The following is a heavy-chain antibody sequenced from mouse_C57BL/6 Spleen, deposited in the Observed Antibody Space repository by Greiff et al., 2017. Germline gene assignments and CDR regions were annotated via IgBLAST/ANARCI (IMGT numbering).Heavy chain of an antibody. J-gene: IGHJ2*01. CDR3: ARQAYYGSSDHFDY. CDR1: GFTFSDYY. V-gene: IGHV5-12*01. CDR2: ISNGGGST. D-gene: IGHD1-1*01. Sequence: EVKLMESGGGLVQPGGSLKLSCAASGFTFSDYYMYWVRQTPEKRLEWVAYISNGGGSTYYPDTVKGRFTITRDNAKNTLYLQMSRLKSEDTAMYYCARQAYYGSSDHFDYWGQGTTLTVSS.